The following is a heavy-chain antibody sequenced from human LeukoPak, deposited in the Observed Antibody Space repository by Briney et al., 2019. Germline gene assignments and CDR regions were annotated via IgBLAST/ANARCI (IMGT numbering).Heavy chain of an antibody. D-gene: IGHD2-2*01. CDR1: GNYW. CDR2: INSDGSWT. Sequence: GGSLRLSCAASGNYWMHWVRQAPGKGLVWVSHINSDGSWTSYADSAKGRFTISKDNAKNTVYLQMNNLRAEDTAVYYCVSFYETCWGRGTLVTVSS. CDR3: VSFYETC. J-gene: IGHJ4*02. V-gene: IGHV3-74*01.